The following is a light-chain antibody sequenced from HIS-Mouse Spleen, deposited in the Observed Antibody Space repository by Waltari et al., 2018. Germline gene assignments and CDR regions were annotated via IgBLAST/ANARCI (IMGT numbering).Light chain of an antibody. CDR3: QVWDSSSDHWV. V-gene: IGLV3-21*02. Sequence: SYVLTQPPPVSVAPGQTARITCGGNNIGSKRVDWYQQKPVQAPVLVVYDDSDRPSGIPERFSGSNSGNTATLTISRVEAGDEADYYCQVWDSSSDHWVFGGGTKLTVL. J-gene: IGLJ3*02. CDR1: NIGSKR. CDR2: DDS.